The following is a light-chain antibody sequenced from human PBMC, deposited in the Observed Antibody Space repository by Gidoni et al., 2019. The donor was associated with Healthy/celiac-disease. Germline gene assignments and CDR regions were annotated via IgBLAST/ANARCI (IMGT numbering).Light chain of an antibody. Sequence: DIQMTQFPSSLSASVGDRVTITCRASQSISNYLNWYQQKPGKAPKLLIYAASSLQSGVPSRFSGSGSGTDFTLTISSLQPEDFATYYCQQSYSTPPMYTFGQGTKLEIK. CDR3: QQSYSTPPMYT. J-gene: IGKJ2*01. V-gene: IGKV1-39*01. CDR2: AAS. CDR1: QSISNY.